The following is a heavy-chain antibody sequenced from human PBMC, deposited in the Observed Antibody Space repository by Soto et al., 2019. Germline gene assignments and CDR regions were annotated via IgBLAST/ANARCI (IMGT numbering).Heavy chain of an antibody. V-gene: IGHV3-9*01. CDR1: GFTFDDYA. D-gene: IGHD4-17*01. Sequence: EVQLVESGGGLVQPGRSLRLSCAASGFTFDDYAMHWVRQAPEKGLEWVSGISWNSGSIGYADSVKGRFTISRDNAKNSLYLQMNSLRAEDTALYYCAKDRGYGDSHDAFGIWGRGTMVLVSS. CDR3: AKDRGYGDSHDAFGI. J-gene: IGHJ3*02. CDR2: ISWNSGSI.